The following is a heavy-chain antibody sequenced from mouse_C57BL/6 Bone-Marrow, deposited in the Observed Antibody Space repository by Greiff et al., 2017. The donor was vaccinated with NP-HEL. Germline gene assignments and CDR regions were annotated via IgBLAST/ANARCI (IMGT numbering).Heavy chain of an antibody. V-gene: IGHV1-72*01. CDR1: GYTFTSYW. Sequence: QVQLQQSGAELVKPGASVKLSCKASGYTFTSYWMHWVKQRPGRGLEWIGRIAPNSGGTKYNEKFKSKATLTVDKPSSTAYMQLSSLTSEDSAVYYCAPHRMDYWGQGTSVTVSS. J-gene: IGHJ4*01. CDR2: IAPNSGGT. CDR3: APHRMDY.